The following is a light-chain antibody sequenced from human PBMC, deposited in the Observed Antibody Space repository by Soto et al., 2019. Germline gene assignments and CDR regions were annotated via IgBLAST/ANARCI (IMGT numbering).Light chain of an antibody. CDR1: SGHSNYA. Sequence: QSVLTQSPSASASLGASVKLTCTLSSGHSNYAIAWHQQQSEKGPRYLMKLNSDGSHSKGGGIPDRFSGSSSGAERYLTISSLQSEDEAEYYCQTWGSGIVVFGGGTKLTVL. CDR2: LNSDGSH. CDR3: QTWGSGIVV. J-gene: IGLJ2*01. V-gene: IGLV4-69*01.